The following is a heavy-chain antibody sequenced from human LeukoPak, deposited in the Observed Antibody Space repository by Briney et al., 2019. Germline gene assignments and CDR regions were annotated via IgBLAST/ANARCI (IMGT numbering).Heavy chain of an antibody. J-gene: IGHJ4*02. CDR3: ARLTTTRRDGYNFDY. CDR1: GGSLSSYY. Sequence: PSETLSLTCTVSGGSLSSYYWSWIRQPPGKGLEWIGYIYYSGSTNYNPSLKSRVTISVDTSKNQFSLKLSSVTAADTAVYYCARLTTTRRDGYNFDYWGQGTLVTVSS. CDR2: IYYSGST. D-gene: IGHD5-24*01. V-gene: IGHV4-59*01.